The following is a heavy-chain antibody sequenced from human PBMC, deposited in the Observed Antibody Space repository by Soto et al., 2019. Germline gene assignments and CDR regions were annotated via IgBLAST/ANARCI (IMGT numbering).Heavy chain of an antibody. CDR2: IWYDGSNK. Sequence: QVQLVESGGGVVQPGRSLRLSCAASGFTFSSYGMHWVRQAPGKGLEWVAVIWYDGSNKYYADSVKGRFTISRDKSKNRLYLPMNSLRAEDTAVYYCARVASGYDFRYGMDVWGQGTTVTVSS. D-gene: IGHD5-12*01. V-gene: IGHV3-33*01. CDR3: ARVASGYDFRYGMDV. CDR1: GFTFSSYG. J-gene: IGHJ6*02.